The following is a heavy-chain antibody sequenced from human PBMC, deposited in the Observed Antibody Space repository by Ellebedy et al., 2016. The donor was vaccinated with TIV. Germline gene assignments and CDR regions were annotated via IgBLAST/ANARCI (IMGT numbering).Heavy chain of an antibody. J-gene: IGHJ6*02. CDR1: GYSFTSYW. CDR3: AICPYYYYFGMDV. V-gene: IGHV5-10-1*01. Sequence: GGSLRLSCKGSGYSFTSYWISWVRQMPGKGLEWMGRIDPSDSYTNYSPSFQGHVTISADKSISTAYLQWSSLKASDTAMYYYAICPYYYYFGMDVWGQGTTVTVSS. D-gene: IGHD2-2*01. CDR2: IDPSDSYT.